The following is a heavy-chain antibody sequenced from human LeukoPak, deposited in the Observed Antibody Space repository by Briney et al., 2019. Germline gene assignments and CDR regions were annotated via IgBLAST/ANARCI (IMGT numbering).Heavy chain of an antibody. CDR3: ARDRGSSSFRYFDL. Sequence: GGSLRLPCAASGFTVSSNYMSWVRQAPGKGLEWVSVIYSGGSTYYADSVKGRFTISRENAKNSLYLQMNSLRAGDTAVYYCARDRGSSSFRYFDLWGRGTLVTVSS. V-gene: IGHV3-53*01. J-gene: IGHJ2*01. CDR1: GFTVSSNY. D-gene: IGHD1-26*01. CDR2: IYSGGST.